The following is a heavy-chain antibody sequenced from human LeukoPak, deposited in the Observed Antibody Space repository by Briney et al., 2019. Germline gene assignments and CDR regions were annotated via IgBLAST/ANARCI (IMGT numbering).Heavy chain of an antibody. CDR1: GFTFDDYA. J-gene: IGHJ4*02. CDR2: ISWNSGSI. V-gene: IGHV3-9*01. D-gene: IGHD3-10*01. CDR3: AKDYYGSGSSISFDY. Sequence: PGRSLRLSCAASGFTFDDYAMHWVRQAPGKGLEWVSGISWNSGSIGYADSVKGRFTISRDNAKNSLYLQMNSLRAEDAALYYCAKDYYGSGSSISFDYWGQGTLVTVSS.